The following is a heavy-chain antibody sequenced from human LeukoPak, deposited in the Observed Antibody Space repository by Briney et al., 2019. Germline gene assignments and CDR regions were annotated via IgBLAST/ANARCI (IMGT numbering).Heavy chain of an antibody. CDR2: IYYSGSA. Sequence: SETLSLTCTVSGGSIRSSYWSWIRQPPGKGLEWIAYIYYSGSAKYNPSLKSRVAISIDTSKNQFSLKLSSMTAADTAVYYCAREGADDTFDTWGQGTMVTVSS. CDR3: AREGADDTFDT. V-gene: IGHV4-59*01. D-gene: IGHD3-16*01. CDR1: GGSIRSSY. J-gene: IGHJ3*02.